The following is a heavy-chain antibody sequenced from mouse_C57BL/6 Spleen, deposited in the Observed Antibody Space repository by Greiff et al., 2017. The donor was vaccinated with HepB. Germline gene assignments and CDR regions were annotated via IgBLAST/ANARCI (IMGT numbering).Heavy chain of an antibody. J-gene: IGHJ2*01. CDR2: SSNKANDYTT. CDR1: GFTFSDFY. D-gene: IGHD2-10*01. Sequence: EVKLMESGGGLVQSGRSLRLSCATSGFTFSDFYMEWVRQAPGKGLEWIAASSNKANDYTTEYSASVKGRFIVSRDTSQSILYLQMNALRAEDTAIYYCARDTYCNFDYWGQGTTLTVSS. CDR3: ARDTYCNFDY. V-gene: IGHV7-1*01.